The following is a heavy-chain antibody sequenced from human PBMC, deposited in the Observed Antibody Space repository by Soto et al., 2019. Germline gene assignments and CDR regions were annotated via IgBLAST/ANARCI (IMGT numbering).Heavy chain of an antibody. D-gene: IGHD2-15*01. J-gene: IGHJ4*02. CDR3: ARGQFLGYCSGVSCAYRSYFDY. V-gene: IGHV1-18*01. CDR1: GYTFTTYG. Sequence: ASVKVSCKASGYTFTTYGISWVRQAPGQGLERLGWINTHNGNTNYAQNLQGRVIMTADTSTNTAYMELRSLRSDDTAVYYCARGQFLGYCSGVSCAYRSYFDYWGQGTQVTVAS. CDR2: INTHNGNT.